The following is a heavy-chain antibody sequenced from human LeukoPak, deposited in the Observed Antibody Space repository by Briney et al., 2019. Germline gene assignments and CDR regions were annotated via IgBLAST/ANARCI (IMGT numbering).Heavy chain of an antibody. J-gene: IGHJ4*02. CDR1: GGSFSGYY. Sequence: SETLSLTCAVYGGSFSGYYWSWIRQPPGKGLERIGEINHSGSTNYNPSLKSRVTISVDTSKNQFSLKLSSVTAADTAVYYCARTWIQLVDYWGQGTLVTVSS. D-gene: IGHD5-18*01. V-gene: IGHV4-34*01. CDR3: ARTWIQLVDY. CDR2: INHSGST.